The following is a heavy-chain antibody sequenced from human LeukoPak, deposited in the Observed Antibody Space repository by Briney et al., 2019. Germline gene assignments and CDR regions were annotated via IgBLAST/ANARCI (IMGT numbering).Heavy chain of an antibody. J-gene: IGHJ2*01. D-gene: IGHD3-22*01. V-gene: IGHV4-4*07. CDR3: ARGYYYDSSGYLQGWYFEL. CDR1: GGSISSYY. CDR2: IYTSGNT. Sequence: PSETLSLTCTVSGGSISSYYWSWIRQPAGKGLEWIGRIYTSGNTNYNPSLKSRVTMSADTSTNQFSLRLRSVTAADTAVYYCARGYYYDSSGYLQGWYFELWGRGTLVTVSS.